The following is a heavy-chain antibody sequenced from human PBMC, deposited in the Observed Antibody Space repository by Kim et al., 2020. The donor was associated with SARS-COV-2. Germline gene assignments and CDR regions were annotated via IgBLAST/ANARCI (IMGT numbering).Heavy chain of an antibody. V-gene: IGHV3-23*01. Sequence: GGSLRLSCVASGFNFCTFDMSWVRQAPGKGLKWVSVIKAPGDNSYYAESVRGRFTVSRDSANNTLYLQMNDLRVDDTAVYYCVKGAWLDYWDPGRLVTVS. D-gene: IGHD5-12*01. CDR2: IKAPGDNS. J-gene: IGHJ4*02. CDR1: GFNFCTFD. CDR3: VKGAWLDY.